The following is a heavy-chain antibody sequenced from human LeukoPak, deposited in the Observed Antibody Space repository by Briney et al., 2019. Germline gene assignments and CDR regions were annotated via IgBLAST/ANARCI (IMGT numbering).Heavy chain of an antibody. J-gene: IGHJ4*02. CDR3: ARVSSYAGGARRFDY. CDR2: ISAYNGNT. V-gene: IGHV1-18*01. Sequence: ASVKVSCKASGYTFTSYGINWVRQAPGQGLEWMGWISAYNGNTNYAQKLQGRVTMTTDTSTSTAYMELRSLRSDDTAVYYCARVSSYAGGARRFDYWGQGTLVTVSS. D-gene: IGHD2-2*01. CDR1: GYTFTSYG.